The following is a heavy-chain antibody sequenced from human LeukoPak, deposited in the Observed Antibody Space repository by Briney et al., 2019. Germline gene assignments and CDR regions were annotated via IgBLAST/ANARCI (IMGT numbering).Heavy chain of an antibody. J-gene: IGHJ4*02. D-gene: IGHD1-14*01. CDR1: GGSISSSSHF. CDR2: IYFSGST. CDR3: ARYRTTCFDY. V-gene: IGHV4-39*07. Sequence: PSETLSLTCTVSGGSISSSSHFWGWIRQPPGKGLEWIGNIYFSGSTYFNPSLRSRVTISLDTSKNQLSLKLSSVTAADTAVYYCARYRTTCFDYWGQGTLVTVSS.